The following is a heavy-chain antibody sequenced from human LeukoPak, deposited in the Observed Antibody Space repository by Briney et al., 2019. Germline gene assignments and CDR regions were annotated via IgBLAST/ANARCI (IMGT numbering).Heavy chain of an antibody. D-gene: IGHD5-12*01. Sequence: GGSLRLSCAASGFTFSSYAMSWVRQAPGKGLEWVSAISGSGGSTYYADSVKGRFTISRDNSKNTLYLQMNSLRGEDTAVYYCARESHSGYDFDYWGQGTLVTVSS. V-gene: IGHV3-23*01. CDR2: ISGSGGST. CDR3: ARESHSGYDFDY. J-gene: IGHJ4*02. CDR1: GFTFSSYA.